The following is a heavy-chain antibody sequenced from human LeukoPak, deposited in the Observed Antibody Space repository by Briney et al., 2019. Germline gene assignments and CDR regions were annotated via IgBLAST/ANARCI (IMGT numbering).Heavy chain of an antibody. J-gene: IGHJ2*01. Sequence: SQTLSLTCAVSGGSISSGGYSWSWIRQPPGKGLEWIGYIYYSGSTNYNPSLKSRVTISVDTSKNQFSLKLSSVTAADTAVYYCASLNYYDSSGYYYWYFDLWGRGTLVTVSS. CDR1: GGSISSGGYS. D-gene: IGHD3-22*01. V-gene: IGHV4-30-4*07. CDR3: ASLNYYDSSGYYYWYFDL. CDR2: IYYSGST.